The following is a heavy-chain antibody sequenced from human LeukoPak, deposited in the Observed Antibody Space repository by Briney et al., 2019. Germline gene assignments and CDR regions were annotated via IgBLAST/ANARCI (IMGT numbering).Heavy chain of an antibody. CDR3: AGYDGYVFYIDY. CDR2: IWHDGSNQ. J-gene: IGHJ4*02. CDR1: GFTFSSYG. V-gene: IGHV3-33*01. Sequence: GGSLRLSCAASGFTFSSYGMHWVRQAPGKGLEWVAVIWHDGSNQYYADSVKGRFTISRDNSKNTLYLQMDSLRAEDTAIYYCAGYDGYVFYIDYWGQGTLVTVSS. D-gene: IGHD5-24*01.